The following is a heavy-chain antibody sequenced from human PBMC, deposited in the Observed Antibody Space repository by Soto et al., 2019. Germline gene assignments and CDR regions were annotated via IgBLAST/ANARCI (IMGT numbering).Heavy chain of an antibody. CDR2: INAGNGNT. J-gene: IGHJ4*02. Sequence: ASVKVSCKASGYICTSYTMHWVRQAPGQRLEWMGWINAGNGNTKYSQKFQGRVTLTTDPSASTAYMELTSLRFEDTAVYYCARDPALDYWGQGTLVTVS. CDR3: ARDPALDY. CDR1: GYICTSYT. V-gene: IGHV1-3*01.